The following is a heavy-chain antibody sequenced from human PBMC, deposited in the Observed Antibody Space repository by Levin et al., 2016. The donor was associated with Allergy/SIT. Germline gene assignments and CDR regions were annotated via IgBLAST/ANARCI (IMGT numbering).Heavy chain of an antibody. CDR1: GGSFSSGSYY. Sequence: SETLSLTCTVSGGSFSSGSYYWTWIRQPAGKGLEWIGRFYTSGSTDYNPSLKSRVSISMDTSKNQFFLKLSSMTAADTAVYYCARGGISDGRSLFAYWGQGSLVTVSS. V-gene: IGHV4-61*02. CDR3: ARGGISDGRSLFAY. J-gene: IGHJ4*02. CDR2: FYTSGST. D-gene: IGHD1-14*01.